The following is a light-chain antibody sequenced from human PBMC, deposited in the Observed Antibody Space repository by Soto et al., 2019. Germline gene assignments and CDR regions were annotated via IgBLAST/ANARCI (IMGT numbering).Light chain of an antibody. CDR3: QQYHNWPPIT. Sequence: EIVMTQSPATLSLSPGEIATLSCRASQSVGKYLVWYQQKPGQAPRPLIYDASNRAPGIPARFSGSGSGTDFTLTISRLEPEDFAVYYCQQYHNWPPITFGQGTRLEIK. V-gene: IGKV3-11*01. CDR2: DAS. CDR1: QSVGKY. J-gene: IGKJ5*01.